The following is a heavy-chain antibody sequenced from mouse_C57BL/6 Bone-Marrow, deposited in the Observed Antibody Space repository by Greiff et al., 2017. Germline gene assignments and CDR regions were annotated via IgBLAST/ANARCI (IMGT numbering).Heavy chain of an antibody. CDR1: GFSLTSYG. V-gene: IGHV2-2*01. CDR2: IWSGGST. Sequence: VKLVESGPGLVQPSQSLSITCTVSGFSLTSYGVHWVRQSPGKGLEWLGVIWSGGSTDYNAAFISRLSISKDNSKSQVFFKMNSLQADDTAIYYCATSSSGYTWFAYWGQGTLVTVSA. J-gene: IGHJ3*01. D-gene: IGHD3-2*02. CDR3: ATSSSGYTWFAY.